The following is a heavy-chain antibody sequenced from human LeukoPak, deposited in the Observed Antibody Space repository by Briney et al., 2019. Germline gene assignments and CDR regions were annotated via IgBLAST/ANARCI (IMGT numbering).Heavy chain of an antibody. V-gene: IGHV1-18*03. CDR2: ISAYTGNT. CDR1: GYTFASYG. D-gene: IGHD4-23*01. J-gene: IGHJ4*02. Sequence: GASVKVSCKTSGYTFASYGLSWVRQAPGQGLEWMGWISAYTGNTFYAQKFQGRVTMTTDTSTSTGYMELRSLRSDDMAVYFCARDNSAYGSNPFDYWGQGTLVTVSS. CDR3: ARDNSAYGSNPFDY.